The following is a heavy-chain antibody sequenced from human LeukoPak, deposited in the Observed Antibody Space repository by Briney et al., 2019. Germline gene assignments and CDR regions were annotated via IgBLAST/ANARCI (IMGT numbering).Heavy chain of an antibody. V-gene: IGHV4-59*01. CDR3: ARGTNYYPRGPLDI. D-gene: IGHD3-22*01. CDR1: GGSISSYY. Sequence: SETLSLTCTVSGGSISSYYWSWIRQPPGQGLEWIGYIYYSGSTNYNPSLKSRVTISVDTSKNPFTLKLSSVTAADPVVYYCARGTNYYPRGPLDIWGQGTMVTVSS. J-gene: IGHJ3*02. CDR2: IYYSGST.